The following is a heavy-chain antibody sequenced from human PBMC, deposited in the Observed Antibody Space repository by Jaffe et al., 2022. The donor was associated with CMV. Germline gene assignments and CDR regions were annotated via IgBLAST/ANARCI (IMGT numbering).Heavy chain of an antibody. D-gene: IGHD2-2*01. V-gene: IGHV4-59*08. Sequence: QVQLQESGPGLVKPSETLSLTCTVSGGSISSYYWSWIRQPPGKGLEWIGYIYYSGSTNYNPSLKSRVTISVDTSKNQFSLKLSSVTAADTAVYYCARQLGYCSSTSCRPGYYYYYMDVWGKGTTVTVSS. CDR1: GGSISSYY. J-gene: IGHJ6*03. CDR2: IYYSGST. CDR3: ARQLGYCSSTSCRPGYYYYYMDV.